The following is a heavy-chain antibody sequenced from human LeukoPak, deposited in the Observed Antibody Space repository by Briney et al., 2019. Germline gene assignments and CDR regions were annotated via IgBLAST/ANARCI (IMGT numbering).Heavy chain of an antibody. CDR2: IYNSGST. J-gene: IGHJ3*02. Sequence: PTETLSLTCTVSGGSISSYYWSWIRQPPGKGLEWIGYIYNSGSTNYNHSLKSRVTISEDMSNNQFSRKLSSVTAADTAVYYCARALRLWGGNSGIAFDIWGQGTMVTVSS. D-gene: IGHD4-23*01. CDR3: ARALRLWGGNSGIAFDI. CDR1: GGSISSYY. V-gene: IGHV4-59*01.